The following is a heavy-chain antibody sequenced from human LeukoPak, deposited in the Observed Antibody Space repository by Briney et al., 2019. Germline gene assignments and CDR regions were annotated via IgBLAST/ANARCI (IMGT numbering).Heavy chain of an antibody. CDR2: NIPILGIA. J-gene: IGHJ3*02. V-gene: IGHV1-69*04. CDR1: GGTFSSYA. D-gene: IGHD6-19*01. Sequence: ASVKVSCKASGGTFSSYAISWVRQAPGQGLEWMGRNIPILGIANYAQKFQGRVTITADKSTSTAYMELSSLRSEDTAVYYCARDAAVSSGWYERNYAFDIWGQGTMVTVSS. CDR3: ARDAAVSSGWYERNYAFDI.